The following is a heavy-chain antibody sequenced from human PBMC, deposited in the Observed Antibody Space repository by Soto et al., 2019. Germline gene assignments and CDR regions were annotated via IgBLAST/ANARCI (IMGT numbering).Heavy chain of an antibody. Sequence: QVQLVESGGGVVQPGRSLRLSCAASGFTFSSYGMHWVRQAPGKGLEWVAVISYDGSNKYYADSVKGRFTISRDNSKNTLYLKMNSLRAEDTDVYYCAKVGYSVEVRGLYDYWGQGTLVTVSS. J-gene: IGHJ4*02. V-gene: IGHV3-30*18. CDR2: ISYDGSNK. CDR3: AKVGYSVEVRGLYDY. CDR1: GFTFSSYG. D-gene: IGHD3-10*01.